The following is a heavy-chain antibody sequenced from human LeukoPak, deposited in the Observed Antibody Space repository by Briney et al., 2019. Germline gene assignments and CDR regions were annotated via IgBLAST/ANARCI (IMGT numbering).Heavy chain of an antibody. CDR1: GFTFSSYW. V-gene: IGHV3-7*01. CDR3: ARDLNWETY. D-gene: IGHD7-27*01. J-gene: IGHJ4*02. Sequence: GGSLRLSCVASGFTFSSYWMTWVRQAPGKGLEGVANIKRDGSQIYYVDSVKGRFTISRDNAKNSLYLQMNSLRAEDTAVYYCARDLNWETYWGQGTLVSVSS. CDR2: IKRDGSQI.